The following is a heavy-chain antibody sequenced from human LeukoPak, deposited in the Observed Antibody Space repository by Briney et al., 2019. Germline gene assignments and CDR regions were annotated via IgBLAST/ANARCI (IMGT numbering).Heavy chain of an antibody. CDR2: VYDSGSS. Sequence: SETLSLTCSVSGGSISSDSWSWIRQPPGKGLEWIGNVYDSGSSNYNPSLKSRVTISVDTSRNQFSLKLSSVTAADTAVYYCARLCRYVYSCFRFWGLGALVTVSS. D-gene: IGHD5-24*01. J-gene: IGHJ4*02. V-gene: IGHV4-59*08. CDR3: ARLCRYVYSCFRF. CDR1: GGSISSDS.